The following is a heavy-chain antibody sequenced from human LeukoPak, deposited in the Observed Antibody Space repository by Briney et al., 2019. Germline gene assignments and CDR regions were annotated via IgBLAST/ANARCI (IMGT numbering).Heavy chain of an antibody. CDR3: ARGIVVVPAATDDAFDI. CDR2: ISSSSSYI. V-gene: IGHV3-21*01. J-gene: IGHJ3*02. D-gene: IGHD2-2*01. CDR1: GFTFSSYS. Sequence: PGGSLRLSCAASGFTFSSYSMSWVRQAPGKGLEWVSSISSSSSYIYYADSVKGRFTISRDNAKNSLYLQMNSLRAEDTAVYYCARGIVVVPAATDDAFDIWGQGTMVTVSS.